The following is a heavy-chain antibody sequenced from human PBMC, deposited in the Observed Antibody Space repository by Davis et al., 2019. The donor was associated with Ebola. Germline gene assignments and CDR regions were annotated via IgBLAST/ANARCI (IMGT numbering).Heavy chain of an antibody. D-gene: IGHD2-2*01. J-gene: IGHJ6*02. Sequence: PSETLSLTCAVYGGSFSGYYWSWIRQPPGKGLEWIGEINHSGSTNYNPSLKSRVTISVDTSKNQFSLKLSSVTAADTAVYYCARWGYCSSTSCYWMYYYYYYGMDVWGQGTTVTVSS. CDR2: INHSGST. CDR3: ARWGYCSSTSCYWMYYYYYYGMDV. CDR1: GGSFSGYY. V-gene: IGHV4-34*01.